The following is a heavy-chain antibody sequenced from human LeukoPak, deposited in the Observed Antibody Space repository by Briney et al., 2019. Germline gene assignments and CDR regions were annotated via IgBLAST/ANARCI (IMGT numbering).Heavy chain of an antibody. Sequence: PGGSLRLSCAASGFTFSSYAMHWVRQAPGKGREWVAVISYDGSNKYYADSVKGRFTISRDNSKNTLYLQMNSLRAEDTAVYYCARDLIAVAGTPALRNYYYGMDVWGQGPTVTVSS. CDR1: GFTFSSYA. CDR2: ISYDGSNK. CDR3: ARDLIAVAGTPALRNYYYGMDV. V-gene: IGHV3-30*04. J-gene: IGHJ6*02. D-gene: IGHD6-19*01.